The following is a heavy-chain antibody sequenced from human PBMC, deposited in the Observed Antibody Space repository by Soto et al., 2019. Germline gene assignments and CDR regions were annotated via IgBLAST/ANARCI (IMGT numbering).Heavy chain of an antibody. D-gene: IGHD6-13*01. CDR2: INHSGST. CDR3: ARGTGYSSSWYFQLNWFDP. CDR1: GGSFSGYY. Sequence: SETLSLTCAVYGGSFSGYYWSWIRQPPGKGLEWIGEINHSGSTNYNPSLKSRVTISVDTSKNQFSLKLSSVTAADTAVYYCARGTGYSSSWYFQLNWFDPWGQGTLVTVSS. V-gene: IGHV4-34*01. J-gene: IGHJ5*02.